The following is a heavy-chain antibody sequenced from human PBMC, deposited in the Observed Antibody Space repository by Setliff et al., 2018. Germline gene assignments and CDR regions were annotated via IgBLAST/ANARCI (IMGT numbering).Heavy chain of an antibody. D-gene: IGHD3-10*01. CDR1: GGSISTNTYF. V-gene: IGHV4-39*01. J-gene: IGHJ6*03. CDR2: TYYSGDA. CDR3: ARHVGSRSRGYNYYYYMDV. Sequence: SETLSLTCTVSGGSISTNTYFWGWIRQSPGKGLEWIGNTYYSGDAYYNPSLKSRVTISVDTSRNQFSLKLSSVTAADTAVYYCARHVGSRSRGYNYYYYMDVWGKGTTVTVSS.